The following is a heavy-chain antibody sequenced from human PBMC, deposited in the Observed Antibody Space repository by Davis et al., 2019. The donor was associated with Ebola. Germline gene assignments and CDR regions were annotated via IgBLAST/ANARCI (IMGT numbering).Heavy chain of an antibody. Sequence: GESLKISCAASGFTFSSYWMSCVRQAPGKGLEWVANIKQDGSEKYYVDSVKGRFTISRDNAKNSLYLQMNSLRAEDTAVYYCATTPRELVVYWGQGTLVTVSS. CDR1: GFTFSSYW. CDR2: IKQDGSEK. CDR3: ATTPRELVVY. J-gene: IGHJ4*02. D-gene: IGHD1-26*01. V-gene: IGHV3-7*03.